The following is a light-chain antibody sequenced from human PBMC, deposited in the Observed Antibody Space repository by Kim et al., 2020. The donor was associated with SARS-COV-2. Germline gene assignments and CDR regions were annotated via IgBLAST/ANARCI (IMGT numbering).Light chain of an antibody. CDR2: KAS. CDR3: QQYNTYPWT. Sequence: DIQMTQSPSTLSASVGDRVTITCRASQSINNWLAWYHQKPGKAPKLLIYKASTLESGVPSRFSGSGSGTEFTLTISSLQPDDFATYYCQQYNTYPWTFGQGTKVDIK. CDR1: QSINNW. V-gene: IGKV1-5*03. J-gene: IGKJ1*01.